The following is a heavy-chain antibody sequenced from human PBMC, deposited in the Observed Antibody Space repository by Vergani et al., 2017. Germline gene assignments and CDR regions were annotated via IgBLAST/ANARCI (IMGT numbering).Heavy chain of an antibody. Sequence: QVQLQESGPGLVKPSETLSLTCTVSGGPISSYYWSWIRQPPGKGLEWIGYIYYSGSTNYNPSRKSRVTIAVDTSKNQFSLKLSSVTAADTAVYYCARDHYYGSGSYYSGNWFDPWGQGTLVTVSS. CDR3: ARDHYYGSGSYYSGNWFDP. V-gene: IGHV4-59*01. J-gene: IGHJ5*02. D-gene: IGHD3-10*01. CDR2: IYYSGST. CDR1: GGPISSYY.